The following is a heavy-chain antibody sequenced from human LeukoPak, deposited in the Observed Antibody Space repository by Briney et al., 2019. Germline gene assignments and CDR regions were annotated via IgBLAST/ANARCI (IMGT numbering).Heavy chain of an antibody. D-gene: IGHD5-12*01. J-gene: IGHJ4*02. CDR2: IRYDGSNK. V-gene: IGHV3-30*02. CDR1: GFTFSSYG. Sequence: GGSLRLSCAASGFTFSSYGMHWVRQAPGKGLEWVAFIRYDGSNKYYADSVKGRFTISRDNSKNTLYPQMNSLRAEDTAVYYCAKEDIVATYFDYWGQGTLVTVSS. CDR3: AKEDIVATYFDY.